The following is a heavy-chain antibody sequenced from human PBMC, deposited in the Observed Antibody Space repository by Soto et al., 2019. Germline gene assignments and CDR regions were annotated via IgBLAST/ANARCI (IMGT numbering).Heavy chain of an antibody. V-gene: IGHV1-69*13. CDR2: IIPIFGTA. D-gene: IGHD6-13*01. CDR1: GGTFSNYA. Sequence: SVKVSCKASGGTFSNYAISWVRQAPGRGPEWMGGIIPIFGTANYAQKFQGRVTITADESTSTAYMELSSLRSEDTAVYYCARDLYGSSWHRGFDYWGQGTLVTVSS. J-gene: IGHJ4*02. CDR3: ARDLYGSSWHRGFDY.